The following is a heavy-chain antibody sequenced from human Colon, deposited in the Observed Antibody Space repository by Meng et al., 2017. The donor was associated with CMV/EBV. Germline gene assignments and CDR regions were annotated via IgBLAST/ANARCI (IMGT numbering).Heavy chain of an antibody. CDR3: ARAGPPGSGNYFGFYAMDV. CDR2: VYSDGTT. D-gene: IGHD3-10*01. V-gene: IGHV3-66*02. J-gene: IGHJ6*02. Sequence: GESLKISCAASGFTVSSIYMSWVRQAPGKGLGWVSVVYSDGTTHYADSVKGRFIISRDNSKNPLYLQMNSLRPEDAALYYCARAGPPGSGNYFGFYAMDVWGQGTTVTVSS. CDR1: GFTVSSIY.